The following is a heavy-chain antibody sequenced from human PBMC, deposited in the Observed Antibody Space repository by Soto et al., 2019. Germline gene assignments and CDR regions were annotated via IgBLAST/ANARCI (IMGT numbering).Heavy chain of an antibody. J-gene: IGHJ4*02. CDR3: ARSPGVFDY. D-gene: IGHD3-10*01. CDR2: LVPVFGTA. V-gene: IGHV1-69*06. CDR1: GGTFSSLA. Sequence: QVQLVQSGAEVKKPGSSVKVSCKASGGTFSSLAISWVRQAPGQGREWMGGLVPVFGTANYAQKVQDRVTTTADKSTSTSYIALSRLRSEDTAVYYCARSPGVFDYWGQGTLVTVSS.